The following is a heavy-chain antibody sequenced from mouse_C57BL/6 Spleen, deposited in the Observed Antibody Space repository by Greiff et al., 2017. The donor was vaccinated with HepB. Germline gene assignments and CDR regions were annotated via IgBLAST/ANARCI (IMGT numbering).Heavy chain of an antibody. D-gene: IGHD2-2*01. CDR2: IWRGGST. CDR3: AIYGYDERGAMDY. Sequence: VKLVESGPGLVQPSQSLSITCTVSGFSLTSYGVHWVRQSPGKGLEWLGVIWRGGSTDYNAAFMSRLSITKDNSKSQVFFKMNSLQADDTAIYYCAIYGYDERGAMDYWGQGTSVTVSS. CDR1: GFSLTSYG. V-gene: IGHV2-5*01. J-gene: IGHJ4*01.